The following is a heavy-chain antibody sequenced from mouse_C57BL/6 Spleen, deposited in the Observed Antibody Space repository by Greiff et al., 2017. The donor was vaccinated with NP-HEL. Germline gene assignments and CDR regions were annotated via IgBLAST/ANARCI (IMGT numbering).Heavy chain of an antibody. CDR2: IDPENGDT. V-gene: IGHV14-4*01. Sequence: VQLQQSGAELVRPGASVKLSCTASGFNIKDDYMHWVKQRPEQGLEWIGWIDPENGDTEYASKFQGKATITADTSSNTAYLQLSSLTSEDTAVYYCTTGGCLAYWGQGTLVTVSA. CDR1: GFNIKDDY. CDR3: TTGGCLAY. J-gene: IGHJ3*01.